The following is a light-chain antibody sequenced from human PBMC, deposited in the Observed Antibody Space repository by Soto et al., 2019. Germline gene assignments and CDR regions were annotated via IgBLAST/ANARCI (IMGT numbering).Light chain of an antibody. CDR1: QSVSSNY. Sequence: EIVLTQSPGTLSLSPGERATLSCRASQSVSSNYLAWYQQKPGQGPRLLIFGASSMLTGIPDRFSGSGSGTDFTLTISRLEPEDFGVYYCQQYGSSPRTFGQGTKVEIK. J-gene: IGKJ2*02. CDR3: QQYGSSPRT. V-gene: IGKV3-20*01. CDR2: GAS.